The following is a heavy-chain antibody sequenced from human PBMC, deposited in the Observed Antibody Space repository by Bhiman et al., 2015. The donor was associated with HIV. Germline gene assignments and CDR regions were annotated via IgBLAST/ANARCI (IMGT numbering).Heavy chain of an antibody. V-gene: IGHV3-9*01. CDR2: ISWNSGSV. CDR1: GFTFDDYA. CDR3: AKDIRVGSLDV. D-gene: IGHD3-10*01. Sequence: EVQLVESGGGLVQPGRSLRLSCAASGFTFDDYAMHWVRQAPGKGLEWVSGISWNSGSVGYADSVKGRFTISRDNAKNSLYLQMNSLRAEDTALYYCAKDIRVGSLDVWGKGTTVTVSS. J-gene: IGHJ6*04.